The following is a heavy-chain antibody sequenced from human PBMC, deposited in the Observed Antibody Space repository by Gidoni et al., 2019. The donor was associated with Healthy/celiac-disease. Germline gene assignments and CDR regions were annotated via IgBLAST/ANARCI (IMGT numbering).Heavy chain of an antibody. J-gene: IGHJ4*02. CDR2: IYWDDDK. CDR3: AHRRGGLGYGSGSYLFDY. Sequence: QITLKESGPTLVKPTQTLTLTCTFSGFSLSTSGVGVGWIRQPPGKALEWLALIYWDDDKRYSPSLKSRLTITKDTSKNQVVLTMTNMDPVDTATYYCAHRRGGLGYGSGSYLFDYWGQGTLVTVSS. D-gene: IGHD3-10*01. V-gene: IGHV2-5*02. CDR1: GFSLSTSGVG.